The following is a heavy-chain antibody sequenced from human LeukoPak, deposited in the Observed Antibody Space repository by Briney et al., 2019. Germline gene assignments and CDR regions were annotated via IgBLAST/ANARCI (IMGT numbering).Heavy chain of an antibody. CDR2: ISAYNGNT. Sequence: GASVKVSCKASGRTFTSDGISWVRQAPGQGLEWMGWISAYNGNTNYAQKLQGRVTMTTDTSTSTAYMELRSLRSDDTAVYYCARYRVWSGYLYYYYGMDVWGQGTTVTVSS. J-gene: IGHJ6*02. CDR3: ARYRVWSGYLYYYYGMDV. V-gene: IGHV1-18*01. D-gene: IGHD3-3*01. CDR1: GRTFTSDG.